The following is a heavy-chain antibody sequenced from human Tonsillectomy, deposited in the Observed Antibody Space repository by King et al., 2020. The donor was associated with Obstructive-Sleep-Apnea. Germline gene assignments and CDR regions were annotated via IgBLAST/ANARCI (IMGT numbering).Heavy chain of an antibody. D-gene: IGHD2-15*01. V-gene: IGHV4-39*07. CDR1: GGSISSSSYY. J-gene: IGHJ4*02. Sequence: QLQESGPGLVKPSETLSLTCTVSGGSISSSSYYWGWIRQPPGKGLEWIGSIYYSGNTYYNPSLKSRVTISVDTSKNQFSLKLSSVTAADTAVYYCVVDCSGGSCPLAGRDYWGQGTLVTVSS. CDR2: IYYSGNT. CDR3: VVDCSGGSCPLAGRDY.